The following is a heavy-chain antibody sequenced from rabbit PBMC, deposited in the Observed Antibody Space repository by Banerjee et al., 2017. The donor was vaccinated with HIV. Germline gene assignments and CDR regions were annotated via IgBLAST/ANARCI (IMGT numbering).Heavy chain of an antibody. J-gene: IGHJ4*01. CDR2: IYAGSGGRI. D-gene: IGHD6-1*01. Sequence: QSLEESGGDLVKPGASLTLTCKASGFSFSSSYYMCWVRQAPGKGLEWIACIYAGSGGRIYYASWAKGRFTISKTSSTTVTLQMTSLTAADTATYFCARGLVGYAAYAYANHYFNLWGPGTLVTVS. CDR3: ARGLVGYAAYAYANHYFNL. CDR1: GFSFSSSYY. V-gene: IGHV1S40*01.